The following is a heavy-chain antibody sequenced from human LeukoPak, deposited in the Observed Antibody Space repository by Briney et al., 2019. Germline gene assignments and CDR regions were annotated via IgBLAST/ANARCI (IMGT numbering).Heavy chain of an antibody. D-gene: IGHD4-17*01. J-gene: IGHJ4*02. CDR2: ISWNSGRI. CDR3: VKDGGDYGDYSYYFDY. Sequence: PGGSLRLSCAASGFTFNDFAMHWVRLTPGKGLEWVSGISWNSGRIAYADSVKGRFTISRDNAEISLYLQMNSLRTEDTAFYYCVKDGGDYGDYSYYFDYWGQGTLVTVSS. CDR1: GFTFNDFA. V-gene: IGHV3-9*01.